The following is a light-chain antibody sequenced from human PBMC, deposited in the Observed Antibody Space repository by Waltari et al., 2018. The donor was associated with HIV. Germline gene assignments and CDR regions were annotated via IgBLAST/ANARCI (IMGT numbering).Light chain of an antibody. J-gene: IGKJ1*01. Sequence: EIVLTQSPATLSLSPGQRGTLSCRASQTISNYIAWYQQRPGQAHRLLIYDASYRATGVPARFSGSGSGTDFTLTISSLEPEDSAVYFCQQRSSRWTFGQGTKVEIK. CDR2: DAS. CDR1: QTISNY. V-gene: IGKV3-11*01. CDR3: QQRSSRWT.